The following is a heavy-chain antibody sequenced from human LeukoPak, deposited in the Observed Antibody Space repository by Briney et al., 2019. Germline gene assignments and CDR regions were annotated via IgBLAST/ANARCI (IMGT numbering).Heavy chain of an antibody. CDR1: GFTFSSYG. V-gene: IGHV3-21*01. J-gene: IGHJ4*02. CDR3: AGGEIAAVRHY. Sequence: GGSLRLSCAASGFTFSSYGMHWVRQAPGKGLEWVSSISSSSSYIYYADSVKGRFTISRDNAKNSLYLQMNSLRVEDTAMYYCAGGEIAAVRHYWGQGTLVTVSS. CDR2: ISSSSSYI. D-gene: IGHD6-13*01.